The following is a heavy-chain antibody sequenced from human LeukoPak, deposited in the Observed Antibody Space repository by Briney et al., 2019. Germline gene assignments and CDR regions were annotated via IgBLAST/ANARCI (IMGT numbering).Heavy chain of an antibody. CDR2: ISYDGSNK. CDR3: ARDGSYDSSGYSHPDY. D-gene: IGHD3-22*01. J-gene: IGHJ4*02. V-gene: IGHV3-30-3*01. Sequence: PGGSLRLSCAVSGFTFSNYWMSWVRQAPGKGLEWVAVISYDGSNKYYADSVKGRFTISRDNSKNTLYLQMNSLRAEDTAVYYCARDGSYDSSGYSHPDYWGQGTLVTVSS. CDR1: GFTFSNYW.